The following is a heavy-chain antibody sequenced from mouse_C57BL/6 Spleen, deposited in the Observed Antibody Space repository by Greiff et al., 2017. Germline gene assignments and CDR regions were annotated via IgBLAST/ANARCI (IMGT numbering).Heavy chain of an antibody. D-gene: IGHD2-4*01. Sequence: QVQLQQPGAELVMPGASVKLSCKASGYTFTSYWMHWVKQRPGQGLEWIGEIDPSDSYPNYNQKFKGKSTLTVDKSSSTAYMKLSSLASADSAVYYCARENDYYFDYWGQGTTLTVSS. J-gene: IGHJ2*01. V-gene: IGHV1-69*01. CDR2: IDPSDSYP. CDR1: GYTFTSYW. CDR3: ARENDYYFDY.